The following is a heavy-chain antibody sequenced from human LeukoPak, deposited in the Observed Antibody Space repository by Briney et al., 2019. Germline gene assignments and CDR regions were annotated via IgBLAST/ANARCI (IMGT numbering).Heavy chain of an antibody. CDR2: ISASGGTT. V-gene: IGHV3-23*01. CDR3: AKDSISPGNSYDSLY. CDR1: GVTFSDYA. D-gene: IGHD3-22*01. J-gene: IGHJ4*02. Sequence: PGGSLRLSCAASGVTFSDYAMSWVRQAPGKGLEWVSTISASGGTTYYADSVKGRFTISRDNSRNTLYLQMRSLRPEDTAVYYCAKDSISPGNSYDSLYWGQGTLVTVSS.